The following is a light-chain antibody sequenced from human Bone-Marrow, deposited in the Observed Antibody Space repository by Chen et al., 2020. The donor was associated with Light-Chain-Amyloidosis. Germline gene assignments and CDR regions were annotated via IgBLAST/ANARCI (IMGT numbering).Light chain of an antibody. J-gene: IGKJ1*01. Sequence: DIQMTQSPSTLSASVGDRVTITCRASQIISSWLAWYQQKPGKAPKLLIYKASSLESGVPSRFSGGRSGTEFNLTISSLQPDDFATYYSQHYNSYPWTFGQGTKVEIK. CDR3: QHYNSYPWT. CDR2: KAS. V-gene: IGKV1-5*03. CDR1: QIISSW.